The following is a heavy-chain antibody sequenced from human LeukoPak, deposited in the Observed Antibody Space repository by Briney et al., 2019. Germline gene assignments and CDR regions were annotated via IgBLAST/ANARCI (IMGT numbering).Heavy chain of an antibody. CDR1: GFTFSSYW. J-gene: IGHJ4*02. Sequence: GGSLRLSCAASGFTFSSYWMSRVRQAPGKGLEWVANIKQDGSEKYYVDSVKGRFTISRDNAKNSLYLQMNSLRAEDTAVYYCAREGRYCSGGSCPTFDYWGQGTLVTVSS. CDR2: IKQDGSEK. V-gene: IGHV3-7*01. CDR3: AREGRYCSGGSCPTFDY. D-gene: IGHD2-15*01.